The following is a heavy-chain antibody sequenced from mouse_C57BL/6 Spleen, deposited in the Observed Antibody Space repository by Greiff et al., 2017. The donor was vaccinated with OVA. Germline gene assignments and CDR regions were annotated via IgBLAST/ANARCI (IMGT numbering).Heavy chain of an antibody. J-gene: IGHJ3*01. CDR3: ATRIYDGYYEFAY. CDR2: INPSTGGT. CDR1: GYSFTGYY. Sequence: EVQLQQSGPELVKPGASVKISCKASGYSFTGYYMNWVKQSPETSLEWIGEINPSTGGTTNNQKFKAKATLTVDKSSSTAYMQLKSLTSEDSAVYYCATRIYDGYYEFAYWGQGTLVTVSA. V-gene: IGHV1-42*01. D-gene: IGHD2-3*01.